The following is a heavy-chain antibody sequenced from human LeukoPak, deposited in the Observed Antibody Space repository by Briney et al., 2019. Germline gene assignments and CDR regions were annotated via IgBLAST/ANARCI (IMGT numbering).Heavy chain of an antibody. D-gene: IGHD1-1*01. CDR1: GFTFSSYG. CDR2: IRYDGSNK. V-gene: IGHV3-30*02. CDR3: AKYAYNWNAPDGFDM. Sequence: GGSLRLSCAASGFTFSSYGMHWVRQAPGKGLEWVAFIRYDGSNKYYADSVKGRFTISRDNSESTLFLQMNSLRTDDTSVYFCAKYAYNWNAPDGFDMWGQGTMVIVSS. J-gene: IGHJ3*02.